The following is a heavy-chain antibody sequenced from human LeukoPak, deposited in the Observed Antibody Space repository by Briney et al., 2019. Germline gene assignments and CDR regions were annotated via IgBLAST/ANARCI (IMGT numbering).Heavy chain of an antibody. CDR3: AKVTGYSSSSVLCYFDY. J-gene: IGHJ4*02. Sequence: PGGSLRLSCAASGFTFSSYAMSWVRQAPGKGLEWVSAISGSGGSTYYADSVKGRFTISRDNSKNTLYLQMNSLRAEDTAVYYCAKVTGYSSSSVLCYFDYWGQGTLVTVSS. CDR1: GFTFSSYA. V-gene: IGHV3-23*01. D-gene: IGHD6-13*01. CDR2: ISGSGGST.